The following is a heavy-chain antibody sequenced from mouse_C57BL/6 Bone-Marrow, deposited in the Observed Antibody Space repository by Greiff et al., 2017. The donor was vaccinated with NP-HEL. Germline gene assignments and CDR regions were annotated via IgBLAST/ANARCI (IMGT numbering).Heavy chain of an antibody. CDR2: IHPNSGST. J-gene: IGHJ4*01. D-gene: IGHD4-1*02. V-gene: IGHV1-64*01. CDR1: GYTFTSYW. Sequence: VQLQQPGAELVKPGASVKLSCKASGYTFTSYWMHWVKQRPGQGLEWIGMIHPNSGSTKYNEKFKSKATLTVDKSSSTAYMQLSSLTSEDSAVYYCARRRGYNWYYYAMDYWGQGTSVTVSS. CDR3: ARRRGYNWYYYAMDY.